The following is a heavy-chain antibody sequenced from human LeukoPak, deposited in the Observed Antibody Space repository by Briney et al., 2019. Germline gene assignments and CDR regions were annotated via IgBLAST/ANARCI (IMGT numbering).Heavy chain of an antibody. CDR1: GYTFTSYG. J-gene: IGHJ4*02. CDR3: ARDGWSSYSIGRYDSA. D-gene: IGHD6-19*01. CDR2: NSAYNGNT. Sequence: ASVKVSCKASGYTFTSYGISWVRQAPGQGLEWMGWNSAYNGNTNYAQKLQGRVTMTTDTSTSTAYMELRSLRSDDTALYYCARDGWSSYSIGRYDSAWGQGTLVTVSS. V-gene: IGHV1-18*01.